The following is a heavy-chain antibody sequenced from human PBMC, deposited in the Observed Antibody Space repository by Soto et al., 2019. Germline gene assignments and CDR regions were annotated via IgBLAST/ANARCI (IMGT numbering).Heavy chain of an antibody. CDR1: GGSISSGGYY. D-gene: IGHD5-12*01. J-gene: IGHJ4*02. Sequence: SETLSLTCTVSGGSISSGGYYWSWIRQHPGKGLEWIGYIYYSGSTYYNPSLKSRVTISVDTSKNQFSLKLSSVTAADTAVYYCARARGYSGYDRDYFDYWGQGTLVSVS. V-gene: IGHV4-31*03. CDR3: ARARGYSGYDRDYFDY. CDR2: IYYSGST.